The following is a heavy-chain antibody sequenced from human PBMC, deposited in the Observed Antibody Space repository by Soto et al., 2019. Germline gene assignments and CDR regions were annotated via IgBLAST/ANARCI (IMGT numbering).Heavy chain of an antibody. J-gene: IGHJ4*02. V-gene: IGHV4-31*03. Sequence: QVQLQESGPGLVKPSQTLSLTCTVSGGSISSGGYYWSWIRQHPGKGLEWIGYIYYSGTTYYNPSLKSRVTISVDTSKNQFSLKLNSVTAADTAVYYCARWDYGGYTGDYWGQGTLVTVSS. CDR1: GGSISSGGYY. CDR3: ARWDYGGYTGDY. CDR2: IYYSGTT. D-gene: IGHD4-17*01.